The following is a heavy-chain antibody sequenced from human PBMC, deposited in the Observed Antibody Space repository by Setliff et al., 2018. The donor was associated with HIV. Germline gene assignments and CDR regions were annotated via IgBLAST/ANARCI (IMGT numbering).Heavy chain of an antibody. J-gene: IGHJ4*02. CDR3: ARSQPDTIFGVVTFDC. V-gene: IGHV4-39*01. D-gene: IGHD3-3*01. CDR2: VYYRGRT. CDR1: GGSMSSSGPGYY. Sequence: SETLSLTCTVSGGSMSSSGPGYYWGWVRQTPGGGLEWIGSVYYRGRTYYNPSLKSRVTISVDTSKNQLSLRLTSMAAADTAMYYCARSQPDTIFGVVTFDCWSQGKMVTVSS.